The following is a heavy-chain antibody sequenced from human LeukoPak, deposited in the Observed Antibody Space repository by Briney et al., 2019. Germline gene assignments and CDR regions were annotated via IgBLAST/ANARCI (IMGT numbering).Heavy chain of an antibody. CDR2: IYYSGST. CDR3: ARGYCSSTSCYTNWFDP. D-gene: IGHD2-2*02. Sequence: ASETLSLTCTVSGGSISSYYWSWIRQPPGKGLEWIGYIYYSGSTNYNPSLKSRVTISVDTSKNQFSLKLSSVTAADTAVYYCARGYCSSTSCYTNWFDPWGQGTLVTVSS. CDR1: GGSISSYY. J-gene: IGHJ5*02. V-gene: IGHV4-59*08.